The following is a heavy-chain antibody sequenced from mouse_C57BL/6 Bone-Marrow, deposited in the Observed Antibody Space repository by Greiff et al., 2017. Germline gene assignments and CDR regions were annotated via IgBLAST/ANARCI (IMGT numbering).Heavy chain of an antibody. CDR1: GFNIKDDY. CDR3: TTFITTVVADY. Sequence: VQLQQSGAELVRPGASVKLSCTASGFNIKDDYMHWVKQRPEQGLEWIGWIDPENGDTEYASKFQGKATITADTSSNTAYLQLSSLTSEDTAVDYCTTFITTVVADYWGQGTTLTVSS. D-gene: IGHD1-1*01. CDR2: IDPENGDT. J-gene: IGHJ2*01. V-gene: IGHV14-4*01.